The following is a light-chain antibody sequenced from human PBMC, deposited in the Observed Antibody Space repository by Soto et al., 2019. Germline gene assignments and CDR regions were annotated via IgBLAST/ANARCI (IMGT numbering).Light chain of an antibody. CDR2: GAY. CDR1: QSVSSSY. J-gene: IGKJ1*01. V-gene: IGKV3-20*01. Sequence: EIVIKQSPATLSVSQGDRATLSCRASQSVSSSYLAWYQQKPGQAPRLLMYGAYIRASGIPDRFSGSGSGTDFTLTISRLAHEDFAVYYCQQYVRSPWTFGQGTKVDNK. CDR3: QQYVRSPWT.